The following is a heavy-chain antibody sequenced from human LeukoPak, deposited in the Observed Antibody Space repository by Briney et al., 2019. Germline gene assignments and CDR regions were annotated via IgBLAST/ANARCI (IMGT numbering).Heavy chain of an antibody. CDR1: GYTFTDYY. J-gene: IGHJ4*02. Sequence: SVKVSCKASGYTFTDYYMHWVRQAPGQGLEWMGRIIPILGIANYAQKFQGRVTITADKSTSTAYMELSSLRSEDTAVYYCARDWLTTVTTYYFDYWGQGTLVTVSS. V-gene: IGHV1-69*04. CDR2: IIPILGIA. D-gene: IGHD4-11*01. CDR3: ARDWLTTVTTYYFDY.